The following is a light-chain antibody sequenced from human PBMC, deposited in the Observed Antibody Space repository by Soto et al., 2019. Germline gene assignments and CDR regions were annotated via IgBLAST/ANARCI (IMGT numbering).Light chain of an antibody. CDR2: TNS. CDR3: AAWDDSLNGRV. CDR1: SSNIGSNT. J-gene: IGLJ1*01. Sequence: QSVLTQPPSASGTPGQRVTISCSGSSSNIGSNTVKWYQHLPGTAPKLLIYTNSQRPSGVPDRFSGSKSGTSASLAISGLQSEDEADYYCAAWDDSLNGRVFGTGTKVTVL. V-gene: IGLV1-44*01.